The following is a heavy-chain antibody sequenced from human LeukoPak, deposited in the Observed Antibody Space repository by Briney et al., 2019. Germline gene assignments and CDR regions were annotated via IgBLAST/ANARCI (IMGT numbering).Heavy chain of an antibody. CDR1: GDSLGSGMYY. V-gene: IGHV4-39*01. CDR2: IYHSGSI. CDR3: ASGGTAVVMALTYYFDT. Sequence: SETLSLTCTVSGDSLGSGMYYWGWIRQAPGKGLTWIGSIYHSGSIFYNASFESRVAMSVDPSNNQFSLRLTSVTAADTAVYYCASGGTAVVMALTYYFDTWGQGTPVTVSS. D-gene: IGHD3-22*01. J-gene: IGHJ4*02.